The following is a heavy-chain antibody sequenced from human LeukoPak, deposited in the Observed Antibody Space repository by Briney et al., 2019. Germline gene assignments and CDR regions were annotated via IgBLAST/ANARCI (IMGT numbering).Heavy chain of an antibody. CDR2: IIPIFGTA. Sequence: SVKVSCKASGGTFSSYAISWVRQALGQGLEWMGGIIPIFGTANYAQKFQGRVTITADKSTSTAYMELSSLRSEDTAVYYCARGREQWLARGSYYYYMDVWGKGTTVTVSS. J-gene: IGHJ6*03. D-gene: IGHD6-19*01. CDR3: ARGREQWLARGSYYYYMDV. CDR1: GGTFSSYA. V-gene: IGHV1-69*06.